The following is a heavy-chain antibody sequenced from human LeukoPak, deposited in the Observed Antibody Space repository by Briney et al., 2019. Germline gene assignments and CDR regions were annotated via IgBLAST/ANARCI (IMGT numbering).Heavy chain of an antibody. J-gene: IGHJ6*03. CDR3: ARPVVWGGYYYYYMDV. CDR1: GGSISSSSYY. CDR2: IYYSGST. V-gene: IGHV4-61*05. D-gene: IGHD3-16*01. Sequence: SETLSLTCTVSGGSISSSSYYWGWIRQPPGKGLEWIGYIYYSGSTNYNPSLKSRVTISVDTSKNQFSLKLSSVTAADTAVYYCARPVVWGGYYYYYMDVWGKGTTVTVSS.